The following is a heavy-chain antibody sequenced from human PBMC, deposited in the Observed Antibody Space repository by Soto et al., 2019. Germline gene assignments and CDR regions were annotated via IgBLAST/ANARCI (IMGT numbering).Heavy chain of an antibody. V-gene: IGHV4-59*11. Sequence: SETLSLTCTVSGGSISSHYWSWVRQSPGKGLEWIGYIYYSGSTNYIPSLKSRVTISVDTSKNQFSLKLSSVTAADTAVYYCARRRSTPTFFDVWGQGTMVTVSS. CDR2: IYYSGST. D-gene: IGHD1-26*01. CDR1: GGSISSHY. CDR3: ARRRSTPTFFDV. J-gene: IGHJ3*01.